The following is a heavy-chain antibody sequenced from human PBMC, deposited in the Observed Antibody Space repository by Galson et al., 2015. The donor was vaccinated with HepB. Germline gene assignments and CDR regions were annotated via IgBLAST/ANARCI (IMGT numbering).Heavy chain of an antibody. CDR2: ISPTNGDT. J-gene: IGHJ3*02. CDR1: GYTFTAAY. CDR3: ARSRAFDI. Sequence: SVKVSCKASGYTFTAAYIHWIRQAPGQGLEWMASISPTNGDTNYIQKWQGRLTLTRDMSLDTAYMELGALTSDDTAMYYCARSRAFDIWGQGTMVTVSS. V-gene: IGHV1-2*02.